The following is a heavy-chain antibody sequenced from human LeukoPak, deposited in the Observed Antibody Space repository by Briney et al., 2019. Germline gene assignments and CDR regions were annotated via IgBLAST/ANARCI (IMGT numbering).Heavy chain of an antibody. CDR1: GFTFSSYW. J-gene: IGHJ2*01. V-gene: IGHV3-7*01. Sequence: PGGSLRLSCAASGFTFSSYWMNWVRQAPGKGLESVANIKQDGSEKNYVDFVKGRFTISRDNAKNSLDLQMNSLRAEDTAMYYCARARGDGYQWYFDLWGRGTLVTVSS. CDR3: ARARGDGYQWYFDL. D-gene: IGHD5-24*01. CDR2: IKQDGSEK.